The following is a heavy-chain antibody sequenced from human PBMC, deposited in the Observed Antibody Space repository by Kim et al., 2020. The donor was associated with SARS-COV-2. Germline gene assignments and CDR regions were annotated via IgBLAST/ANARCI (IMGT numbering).Heavy chain of an antibody. V-gene: IGHV1-2*02. CDR2: INPNSGGT. Sequence: ASVKVSCKASGYTFTGYYMHWVRQAPGQGLEWMGWINPNSGGTNYAQKFQGRVTMTRDTSISTAYMELSRLRSDDTAVYYCASLEYSYEKPPFDYWGQGTLVTVSS. D-gene: IGHD5-18*01. CDR3: ASLEYSYEKPPFDY. CDR1: GYTFTGYY. J-gene: IGHJ4*02.